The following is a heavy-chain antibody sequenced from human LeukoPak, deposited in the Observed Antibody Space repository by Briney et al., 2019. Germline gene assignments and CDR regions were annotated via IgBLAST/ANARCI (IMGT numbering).Heavy chain of an antibody. CDR2: IYPGDSDT. CDR1: GYSFTSYW. V-gene: IGHV5-51*01. Sequence: GESLKISCKGFGYSFTSYWIGWVRQMPGKGLEWMGIIYPGDSDTRNSPSLQGQVTVSADKSISTAYLQWSSLKASDTAIYYCARHLSPVGATQDAFDIWGQGTMVTVSS. D-gene: IGHD1-26*01. CDR3: ARHLSPVGATQDAFDI. J-gene: IGHJ3*02.